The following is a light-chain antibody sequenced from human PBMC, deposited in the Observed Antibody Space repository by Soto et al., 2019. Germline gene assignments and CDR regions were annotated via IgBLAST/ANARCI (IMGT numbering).Light chain of an antibody. Sequence: EIVLTQSPGTLSLSPGERATLSCRASQSVSSSYLAWYQQKPGQAPRLLIYGASSRATGIPDRFSGSGSGTDFTRTISRLEPEDFAVYYCHQYDSSPLTFGGGTKVEGK. CDR2: GAS. CDR1: QSVSSSY. J-gene: IGKJ4*01. V-gene: IGKV3-20*01. CDR3: HQYDSSPLT.